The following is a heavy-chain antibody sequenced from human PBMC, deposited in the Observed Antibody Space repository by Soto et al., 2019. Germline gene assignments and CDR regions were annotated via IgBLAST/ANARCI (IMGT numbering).Heavy chain of an antibody. CDR3: AKETGYSYGFQPNALDV. CDR1: GFIFSRYA. CDR2: ISSRGDRT. V-gene: IGHV3-23*01. D-gene: IGHD5-18*01. J-gene: IGHJ6*02. Sequence: GGSLRLSCAGSGFIFSRYAMNWVRQAPGKGLEWVSIISSRGDRTSYAESVKGRFTISRDDSKNTLFLNMNSLRAEDTAIYYCAKETGYSYGFQPNALDVWGQGTTVTVSS.